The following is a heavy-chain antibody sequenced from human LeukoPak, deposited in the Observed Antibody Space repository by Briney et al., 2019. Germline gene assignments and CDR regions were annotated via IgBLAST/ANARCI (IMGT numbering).Heavy chain of an antibody. Sequence: PGGSLRLSCAASGFTFSSYGMHWVRQAPGKGLEWVAVISYDGSNKYYADSVKGRFTISRDNSKNTLYLQMNSLRAEDTAVYYCARDLRGTTANGAFDIWGQGTMVTVSS. CDR2: ISYDGSNK. CDR1: GFTFSSYG. CDR3: ARDLRGTTANGAFDI. J-gene: IGHJ3*02. D-gene: IGHD1/OR15-1a*01. V-gene: IGHV3-30*03.